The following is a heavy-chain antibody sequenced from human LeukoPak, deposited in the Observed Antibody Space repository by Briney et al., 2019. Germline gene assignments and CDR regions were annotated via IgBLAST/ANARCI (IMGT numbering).Heavy chain of an antibody. J-gene: IGHJ4*03. Sequence: GESLKISCKGSGYSFSNYWIVWVRQMPGKGLERMGIIYPGDSDTRYSPSFQGQVTISADKSINTAYLQWSGLKASDTAMYYCARHRIQGATNSHFDYWGQGTTVTVSS. V-gene: IGHV5-51*01. CDR3: ARHRIQGATNSHFDY. CDR1: GYSFSNYW. D-gene: IGHD1-26*01. CDR2: IYPGDSDT.